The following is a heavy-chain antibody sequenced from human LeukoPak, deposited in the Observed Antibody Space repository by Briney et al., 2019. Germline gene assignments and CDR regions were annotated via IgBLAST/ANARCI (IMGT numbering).Heavy chain of an antibody. J-gene: IGHJ5*02. CDR2: IYTSGST. CDR3: ARTYSSSWYGNWFDP. D-gene: IGHD6-13*01. CDR1: GGSISSYY. V-gene: IGHV4-4*07. Sequence: SETLSLTCTVSGGSISSYYWRWIRQPAGKGLEWIGRIYTSGSTNYNPSLKSRVTMSVDTSKNQFSLKLSSVTAADTAVYYCARTYSSSWYGNWFDPWGQGTLVTVSS.